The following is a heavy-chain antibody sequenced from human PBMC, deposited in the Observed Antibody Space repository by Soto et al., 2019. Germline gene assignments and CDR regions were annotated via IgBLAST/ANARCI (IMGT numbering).Heavy chain of an antibody. CDR3: ARAWKIEKFGVISMSKGLDV. CDR1: GFIFSDYY. Sequence: QVQLVESGGGLVKPGGSLRLSCAASGFIFSDYYMTWIRQAPGKGLEWLSCSSNRDRSTYYADSVKDRFVVSKDNAENLVYLQMNSLRAEDPAVYFCARAWKIEKFGVISMSKGLDVWGQGTTVTVSS. CDR2: SSNRDRST. D-gene: IGHD3-3*01. J-gene: IGHJ6*02. V-gene: IGHV3-11*01.